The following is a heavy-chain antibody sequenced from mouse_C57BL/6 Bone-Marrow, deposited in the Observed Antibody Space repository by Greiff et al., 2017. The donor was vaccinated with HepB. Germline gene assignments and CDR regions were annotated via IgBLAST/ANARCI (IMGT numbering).Heavy chain of an antibody. J-gene: IGHJ4*01. V-gene: IGHV1-69*01. CDR2: IDPSDSYT. D-gene: IGHD3-1*01. CDR3: AAAGHEAMDY. CDR1: GYTFTSYW. Sequence: QVQLQQPGTELVKPGASVKLSCKASGYTFTSYWMHWVKQRPGQGLEWIGEIDPSDSYTNYNQKFKGKSTLTVDKSSSTAYMQLSSLTSEDSAVYYCAAAGHEAMDYWGQGTSVTVSS.